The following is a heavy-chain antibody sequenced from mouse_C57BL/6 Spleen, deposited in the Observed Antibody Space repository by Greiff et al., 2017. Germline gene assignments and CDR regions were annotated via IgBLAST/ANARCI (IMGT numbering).Heavy chain of an antibody. CDR3: ARPDYDEDYAMDY. CDR1: GFTFSSYG. V-gene: IGHV5-6*01. D-gene: IGHD2-4*01. CDR2: ISSGGSYT. Sequence: EVQGVESGGDLVKPGGSLKLSCAASGFTFSSYGMSWVRQTPDKRLEWVATISSGGSYTYYPDSVKGRFTISRDTAKNTLYLQMSSLKSEDTAMYYCARPDYDEDYAMDYWGQGTSVTVSS. J-gene: IGHJ4*01.